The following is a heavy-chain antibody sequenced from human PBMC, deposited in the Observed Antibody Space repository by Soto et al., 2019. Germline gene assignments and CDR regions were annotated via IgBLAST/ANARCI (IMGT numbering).Heavy chain of an antibody. D-gene: IGHD3-22*01. V-gene: IGHV3-23*01. J-gene: IGHJ4*02. CDR2: ISGSGGST. CDR1: GFTFSSYA. Sequence: EVQLLESGGGLVQPGGSLRLSCAASGFTFSSYAMSWVRQAPGKGLEWVAAISGSGGSTYYEDSVKGRFTISSDNSKNTLYLQMNGLRAEDTAVYYCAKDLSDYYDRAGWFDYWGQGTLVTVSS. CDR3: AKDLSDYYDRAGWFDY.